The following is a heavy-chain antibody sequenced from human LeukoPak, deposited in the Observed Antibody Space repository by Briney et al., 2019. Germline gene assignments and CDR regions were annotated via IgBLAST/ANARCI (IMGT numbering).Heavy chain of an antibody. V-gene: IGHV3-23*01. CDR1: GFTFSSYA. Sequence: GGSLRLSCAASGFTFSSYAMSWVRQATGKGLEWVSAISGSGGSTYYADSVKGRFTISRDNSKNTLYLQMNSLRAEDTAVYYCAKGSNSGITMVRGVIKSYFDYWGQGTLVTVSS. CDR3: AKGSNSGITMVRGVIKSYFDY. CDR2: ISGSGGST. J-gene: IGHJ4*02. D-gene: IGHD3-10*01.